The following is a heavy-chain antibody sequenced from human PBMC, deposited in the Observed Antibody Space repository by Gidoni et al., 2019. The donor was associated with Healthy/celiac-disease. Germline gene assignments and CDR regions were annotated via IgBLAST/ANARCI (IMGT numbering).Heavy chain of an antibody. CDR1: GGSISSGSYY. J-gene: IGHJ4*02. CDR2: IYTSGST. V-gene: IGHV4-61*02. CDR3: ARGHNWKGFDY. Sequence: QVQLQESGPGLVKPSQTLSLTCTVSGGSISSGSYYWSWIRQPAGKGLEWIGRIYTSGSTNYNPALKSRVTISVDTSKNQLSLKLSSVTAADTAVYYCARGHNWKGFDYWGQGTLVTVSS. D-gene: IGHD1-20*01.